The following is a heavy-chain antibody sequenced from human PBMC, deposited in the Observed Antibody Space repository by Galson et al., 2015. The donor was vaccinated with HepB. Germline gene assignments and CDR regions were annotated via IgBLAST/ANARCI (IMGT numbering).Heavy chain of an antibody. Sequence: SLRLSCAASGFTFSSYSMNWVRQAPGKGLEWVSSISSSSSYIYYADSVKGRFTISRDNAKNSLYLQMNSLRAEDTAVYYCAREMYTVLRYFDWFGMDVWGQGTTVTVSS. CDR3: AREMYTVLRYFDWFGMDV. V-gene: IGHV3-21*01. CDR2: ISSSSSYI. CDR1: GFTFSSYS. J-gene: IGHJ6*02. D-gene: IGHD3-9*01.